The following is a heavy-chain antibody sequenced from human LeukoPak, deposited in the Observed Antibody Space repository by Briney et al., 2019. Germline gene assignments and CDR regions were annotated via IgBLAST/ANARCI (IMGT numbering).Heavy chain of an antibody. V-gene: IGHV4-59*01. J-gene: IGHJ4*02. D-gene: IGHD3-22*01. CDR2: IYYSGST. CDR3: ARGPTYYYDSSGYYLIDY. CDR1: GGSISSYY. Sequence: SETLSLTCTVSGGSISSYYWSWIRPPPGKGLEWIGYIYYSGSTNYNPSLKSRVTISVDTSKNQFSLKLSSVTAADTAVYYCARGPTYYYDSSGYYLIDYWGQGTLVTVSS.